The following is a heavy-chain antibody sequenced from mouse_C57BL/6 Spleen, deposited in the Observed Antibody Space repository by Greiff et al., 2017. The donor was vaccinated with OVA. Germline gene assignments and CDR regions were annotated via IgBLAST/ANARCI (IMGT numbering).Heavy chain of an antibody. D-gene: IGHD1-1*01. J-gene: IGHJ2*01. CDR3: ARSDTTVVDY. CDR1: GYSFTGYY. V-gene: IGHV1-42*01. Sequence: EVQLQQSGPELVKPGASVKISCKASGYSFTGYYMNWVKQSPEKSLEWIGEINPSTGGTTYNQKFKAKATLTVDKSSSTAYMQLKSLTSEDSAVYYCARSDTTVVDYWGQGTTLTVSS. CDR2: INPSTGGT.